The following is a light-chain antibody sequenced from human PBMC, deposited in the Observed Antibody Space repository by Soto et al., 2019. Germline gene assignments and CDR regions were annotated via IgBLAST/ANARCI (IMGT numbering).Light chain of an antibody. CDR1: QSIHTS. CDR2: DST. Sequence: VLTQSPATLSLSPVERATVSWRASQSIHTSLAWYQQKSGKPHRLVIYDSTLRANGVPDRFGGSRSGTEFTLTIKRLEPEDFAVYYCQKRTVWPPITLGKGKRLEIK. V-gene: IGKV3-11*01. CDR3: QKRTVWPPIT. J-gene: IGKJ5*01.